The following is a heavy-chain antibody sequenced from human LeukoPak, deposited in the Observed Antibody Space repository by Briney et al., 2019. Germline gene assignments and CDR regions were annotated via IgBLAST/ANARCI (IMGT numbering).Heavy chain of an antibody. CDR3: ARSDSAGYFDS. Sequence: GGSLRLSCAASGFIFDGYAMSWVRQAPGKGLEWVSSLNWNGGTTYYADSVKGRFAMSRDNAKNSLFLQMNSLRAEDTAVYYCARSDSAGYFDSWGQGTLVTVSS. D-gene: IGHD3-22*01. CDR2: LNWNGGTT. V-gene: IGHV3-20*04. CDR1: GFIFDGYA. J-gene: IGHJ5*01.